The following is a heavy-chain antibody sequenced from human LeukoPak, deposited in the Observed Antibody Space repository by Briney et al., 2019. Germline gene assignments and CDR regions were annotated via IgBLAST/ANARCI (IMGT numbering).Heavy chain of an antibody. Sequence: GGSLRLSCAASGFTFSDHYMDWVRQAPGKGLEWVGRNRNKAKSYTTEYAASVKGRFTISRDVSENSLFLQMNSLKAEDTAVYYCARVPDKGYFSDYWGQGTLVTVSS. J-gene: IGHJ4*02. CDR3: ARVPDKGYFSDY. CDR1: GFTFSDHY. V-gene: IGHV3-72*01. CDR2: NRNKAKSYTT. D-gene: IGHD4/OR15-4a*01.